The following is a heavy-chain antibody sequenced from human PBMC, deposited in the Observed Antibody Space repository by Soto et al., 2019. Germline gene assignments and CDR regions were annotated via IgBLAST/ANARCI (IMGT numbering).Heavy chain of an antibody. J-gene: IGHJ5*02. CDR2: IYYSGST. CDR3: ARSSGYYGSGSYSIRWFDP. Sequence: PSETLSLTCTVSGETISSAAYYWCWIRQHPGKGLEWIGYIYYSGSTYYNPSLKSRVTISVDTSKNQFSLKLSSVTAADTAVYYCARSSGYYGSGSYSIRWFDPWGQGTLVTVSS. D-gene: IGHD3-10*01. CDR1: GETISSAAYY. V-gene: IGHV4-31*03.